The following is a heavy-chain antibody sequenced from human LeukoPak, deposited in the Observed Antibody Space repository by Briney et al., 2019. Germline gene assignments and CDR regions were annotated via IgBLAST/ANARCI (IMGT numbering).Heavy chain of an antibody. CDR2: IYHNGNT. V-gene: IGHV4-30-4*01. CDR1: GGSISSGDYY. CDR3: AGYFDRGGWFDP. J-gene: IGHJ5*02. Sequence: PSQTLSLTCTVSGGSISSGDYYWSWIRQPPGKGLEWIGYIYHNGNTDYNPSLKSRLIILIDKSKNQISLKLSSVTAADTAVNYCAGYFDRGGWFDPWGQGTLVTVSS. D-gene: IGHD3-9*01.